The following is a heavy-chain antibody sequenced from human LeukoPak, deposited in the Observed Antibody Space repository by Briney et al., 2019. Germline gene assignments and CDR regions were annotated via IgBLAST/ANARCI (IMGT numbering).Heavy chain of an antibody. CDR2: IIPIFGTA. V-gene: IGHV1-69*13. CDR3: ARGRFATYYYDSSGYNHGSDAIDI. D-gene: IGHD3-22*01. Sequence: ASVKASCKASGGTFSSYAISWVRQAPGQGLEWMGGIIPIFGTANYAQKFQGRVTITADESTSTAYMELSSLRSEDTAVYYCARGRFATYYYDSSGYNHGSDAIDIWGQGTMVTVSS. CDR1: GGTFSSYA. J-gene: IGHJ3*02.